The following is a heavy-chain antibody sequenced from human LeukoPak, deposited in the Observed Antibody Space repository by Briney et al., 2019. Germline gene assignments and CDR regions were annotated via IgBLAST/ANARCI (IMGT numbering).Heavy chain of an antibody. CDR2: ISTSGITI. Sequence: GGSLRLSCAASGFTFSSYWMSWVRQAPGTGLEWVSYISTSGITIYYADSVKGRFTISRDNAKNSLYLQVNSLRAEDTAVYYCAREMGGYPFDYWGQGTLVTVSS. CDR3: AREMGGYPFDY. J-gene: IGHJ4*02. D-gene: IGHD5-12*01. CDR1: GFTFSSYW. V-gene: IGHV3-48*04.